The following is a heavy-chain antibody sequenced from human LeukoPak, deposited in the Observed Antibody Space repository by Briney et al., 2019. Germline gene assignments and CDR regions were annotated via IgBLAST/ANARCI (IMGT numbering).Heavy chain of an antibody. CDR3: AKDMRGDYPYYYYYGMDV. J-gene: IGHJ6*02. CDR1: GFTFDDYD. CDR2: ISWNSGSI. D-gene: IGHD4-17*01. Sequence: GGSLRLSCAASGFTFDDYDMHWLRQAPGKGLEWVSGISWNSGSIGYADSVKGRFAISRDNAKNSLYLQMNSLRAEDTALYYCAKDMRGDYPYYYYYGMDVWGQGTTVTVSS. V-gene: IGHV3-9*01.